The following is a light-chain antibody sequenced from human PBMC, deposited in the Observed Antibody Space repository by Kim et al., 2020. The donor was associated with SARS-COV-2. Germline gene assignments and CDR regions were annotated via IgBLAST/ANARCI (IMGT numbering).Light chain of an antibody. J-gene: IGKJ1*01. V-gene: IGKV1-5*01. CDR2: DAS. Sequence: ASVGDRVTITCRASQSGSRWLAWYQQKTGKAPKLLIYDASSLDRGVPSRFSGSGSGTEFTLTITSLRPDDVAIYYCQQYNTLTWTFGRGTKVDIK. CDR3: QQYNTLTWT. CDR1: QSGSRW.